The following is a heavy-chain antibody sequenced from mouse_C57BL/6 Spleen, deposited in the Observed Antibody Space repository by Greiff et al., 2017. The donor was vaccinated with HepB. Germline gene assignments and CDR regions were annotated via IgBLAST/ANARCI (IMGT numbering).Heavy chain of an antibody. J-gene: IGHJ4*01. CDR1: GYTFTDYN. V-gene: IGHV1-22*01. Sequence: VQLQQSGPELVKPGASVKMSCKASGYTFTDYNMHWVKQRHGKSLEWIGYINPNNGGTSYNQKFKGKATLTVNKSSSTAYMELRSLTSEDSAVYYCAREGDGYYDAMDYWGQGTSVTVSS. D-gene: IGHD2-3*01. CDR3: AREGDGYYDAMDY. CDR2: INPNNGGT.